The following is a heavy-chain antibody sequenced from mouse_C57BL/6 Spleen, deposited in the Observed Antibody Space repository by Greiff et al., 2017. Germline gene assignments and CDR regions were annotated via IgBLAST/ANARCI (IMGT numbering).Heavy chain of an antibody. CDR2: IHPSDSDI. CDR1: GYTFTSYW. CDR3: AMRGTTPYFAY. D-gene: IGHD1-1*01. Sequence: VKLVQPGADLVKPGASVKVSCKASGYTFTSYWMHWVKQRPGQGLEWIGRIHPSDSDINYTQKVKGKVTLTVDKASSTAYMQLSSLTSEDSAVYYCAMRGTTPYFAYWGQGTPLTVSS. V-gene: IGHV1-74*01. J-gene: IGHJ2*01.